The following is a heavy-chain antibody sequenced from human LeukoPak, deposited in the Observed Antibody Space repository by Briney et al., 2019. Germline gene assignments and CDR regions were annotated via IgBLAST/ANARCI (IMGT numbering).Heavy chain of an antibody. V-gene: IGHV3-11*01. Sequence: GGSLRLSCAASGFTVSSNYMSWVRQAPGKGLEWVSYISSSGSTIYYADSVKGRFTISRDNAKNSLYLQMNSLRAEDTAVYYCARDSVGGSYYDDYWGQGTLVTVSS. D-gene: IGHD1-26*01. J-gene: IGHJ4*02. CDR1: GFTVSSNY. CDR2: ISSSGSTI. CDR3: ARDSVGGSYYDDY.